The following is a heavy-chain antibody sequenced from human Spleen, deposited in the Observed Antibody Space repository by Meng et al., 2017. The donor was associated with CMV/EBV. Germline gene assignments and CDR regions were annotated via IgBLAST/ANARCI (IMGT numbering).Heavy chain of an antibody. CDR2: IRTKAYGGTT. J-gene: IGHJ6*02. CDR3: TRGGGSYFLYGMDV. CDR1: GFTFGDSA. Sequence: GESLKISCTGSGFTFGDSAVTWVRQAPGKGLEWVGSIRTKAYGGTTAYAASVKGRFTISRDDSKSIAYLQMNSLKTEDTAMYYCTRGGGSYFLYGMDVWGQGTTVTVSS. D-gene: IGHD1-26*01. V-gene: IGHV3-49*04.